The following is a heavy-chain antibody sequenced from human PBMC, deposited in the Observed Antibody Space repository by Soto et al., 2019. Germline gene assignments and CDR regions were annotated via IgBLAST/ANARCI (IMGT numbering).Heavy chain of an antibody. Sequence: QVQLVQSGAEVKKPGSSVQVSCKASGGTFSSYSINWVRQAPGQGLEWMGEIIPIFGTANYAQKFQGRVTIAADESTSTASMALSSLRSEDTAVYYCARDGGRHSGGIDYWGQGTLVTVSS. CDR2: IIPIFGTA. V-gene: IGHV1-69*01. J-gene: IGHJ4*02. CDR3: ARDGGRHSGGIDY. CDR1: GGTFSSYS. D-gene: IGHD1-26*01.